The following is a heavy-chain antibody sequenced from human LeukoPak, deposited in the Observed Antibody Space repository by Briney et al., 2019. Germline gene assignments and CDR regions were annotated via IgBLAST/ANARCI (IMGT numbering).Heavy chain of an antibody. V-gene: IGHV3-30-3*01. CDR1: GFTFSSYA. D-gene: IGHD3-10*01. J-gene: IGHJ4*02. Sequence: GGSLRLSCAASGFTFSSYAMHWVRQAPGKGLEWVAVISYDGSNKYYADSVKGRFTISRDNSKNTLYLQMNSLRAEDTAVYYCARSGGYFDNWGQGTLVTVSS. CDR2: ISYDGSNK. CDR3: ARSGGYFDN.